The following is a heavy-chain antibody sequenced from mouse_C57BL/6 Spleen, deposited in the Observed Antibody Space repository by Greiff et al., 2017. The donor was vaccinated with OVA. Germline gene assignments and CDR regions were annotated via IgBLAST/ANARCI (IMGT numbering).Heavy chain of an antibody. D-gene: IGHD1-1*01. J-gene: IGHJ2*01. CDR2: IWWDDDK. V-gene: IGHV8-8*01. Sequence: QVTLKVSGPGILQPSQTLSLTCSSSGFSLSTFGMGVGWIRQPPGQGLEWLAHIWWDDDKYYNPALKSRLTISKDTSNNQVFLKIANVDTADTATYYCARIEGCYKGTCYFDYWGQGTTLTVSS. CDR1: GFSLSTFGMG. CDR3: ARIEGCYKGTCYFDY.